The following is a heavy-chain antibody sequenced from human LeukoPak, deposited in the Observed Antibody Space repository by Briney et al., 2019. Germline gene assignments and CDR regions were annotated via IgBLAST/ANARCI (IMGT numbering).Heavy chain of an antibody. J-gene: IGHJ5*02. V-gene: IGHV3-21*01. Sequence: GGSLRLSCAASGFTFDDYAMHWVRQAPGKGLEWVSSISSSSSYIYYADSVKGRFTISRDNAKNSLYLQMNSLRAEDTAVYYCARGSGISYNWFDPWGQGTLVTVSS. CDR1: GFTFDDYA. CDR3: ARGSGISYNWFDP. D-gene: IGHD1-1*01. CDR2: ISSSSSYI.